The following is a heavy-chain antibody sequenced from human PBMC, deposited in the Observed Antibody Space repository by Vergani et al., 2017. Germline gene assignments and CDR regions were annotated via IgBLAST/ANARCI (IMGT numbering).Heavy chain of an antibody. CDR1: GFTFSSYA. D-gene: IGHD3-3*01. J-gene: IGHJ4*02. CDR3: ARSGYYDFWSADY. CDR2: ISYDGSNK. Sequence: QVQLVESGGGVVQPGRSLRLSCAASGFTFSSYAMQWVRQAPGKGLEWVAVISYDGSNKYYADSVKGRFTISRDNSKNTLYLQMNSLRAEDTAVYYCARSGYYDFWSADYWGQGTLVTVSS. V-gene: IGHV3-30-3*01.